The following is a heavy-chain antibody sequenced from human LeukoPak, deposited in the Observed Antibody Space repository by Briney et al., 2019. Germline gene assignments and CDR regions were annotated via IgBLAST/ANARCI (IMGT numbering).Heavy chain of an antibody. CDR3: AGRGRRYYFDY. CDR2: IYYSGST. V-gene: IGHV4-59*01. D-gene: IGHD6-6*01. Sequence: PSETLSLTCTVSGGSISSYYWSLIRQPPGKGLEWIGYIYYSGSTNYNPSLKSRVTISVDTSKNQFSLKLSSVTAADTAVYYCAGRGRRYYFDYWGQGTLVTVSS. CDR1: GGSISSYY. J-gene: IGHJ4*02.